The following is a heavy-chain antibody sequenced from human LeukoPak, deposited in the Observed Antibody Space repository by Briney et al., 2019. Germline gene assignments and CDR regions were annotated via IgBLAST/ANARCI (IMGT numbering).Heavy chain of an antibody. CDR1: GGSFSGYY. V-gene: IGHV4-34*01. CDR3: ARRQRSKRGAALIDH. CDR2: INHSGST. J-gene: IGHJ4*02. Sequence: SETLSLTCAVYGGSFSGYYWSWIRQPPGKGLEWIGEINHSGSTNYNPSLKSRVTISVDTSKNQFSLKLSSVTAADTAVYYCARRQRSKRGAALIDHWGQGTLVTVSS. D-gene: IGHD1-26*01.